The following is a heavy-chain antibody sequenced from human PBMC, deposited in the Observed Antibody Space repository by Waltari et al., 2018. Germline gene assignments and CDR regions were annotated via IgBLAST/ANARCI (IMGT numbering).Heavy chain of an antibody. CDR1: GGTFNDHY. Sequence: QVQLQQWGAGLLKPSETLSLTCAVYGGTFNDHYWNWIRQPPGKGLAWIGQINASGSTNYNPSLRSRVTISVDTSKNQFSLNLSSVTAADTAVYYCASSYYDTSGYSPFDYWGQGTLVTVSA. D-gene: IGHD3-22*01. V-gene: IGHV4-34*01. CDR2: INASGST. CDR3: ASSYYDTSGYSPFDY. J-gene: IGHJ4*02.